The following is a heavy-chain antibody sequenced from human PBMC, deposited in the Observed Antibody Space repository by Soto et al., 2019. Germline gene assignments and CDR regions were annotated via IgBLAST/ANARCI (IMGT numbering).Heavy chain of an antibody. CDR2: FSAYDGKT. D-gene: IGHD3-3*01. CDR1: GYTFNTYG. CDR3: ARDPHEFWTSYWFDP. V-gene: IGHV1-18*01. J-gene: IGHJ5*02. Sequence: ASVKVSCKTSGYTFNTYGINWVRQAPGQGLELMGWFSAYDGKTTYAEKFQGRVTLTTDTSTSTAYMELRSLRSDDTAIYYCARDPHEFWTSYWFDPWGQGTPVTVS.